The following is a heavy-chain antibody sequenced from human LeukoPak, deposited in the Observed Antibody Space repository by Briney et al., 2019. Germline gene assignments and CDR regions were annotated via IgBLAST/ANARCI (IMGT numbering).Heavy chain of an antibody. CDR1: GGSFSGYY. D-gene: IGHD3-22*01. Sequence: SETLSLTCAVYGGSFSGYYWSWIRQPPGKGLEWIGEINHSGSTNYNPSLKSRVTISVDTSKNQFSLKLSSVTAADTAVYYCARDRFDDSSGYYYHYYYYMNVWGKGTTVTVSS. CDR2: INHSGST. J-gene: IGHJ6*03. V-gene: IGHV4-34*01. CDR3: ARDRFDDSSGYYYHYYYYMNV.